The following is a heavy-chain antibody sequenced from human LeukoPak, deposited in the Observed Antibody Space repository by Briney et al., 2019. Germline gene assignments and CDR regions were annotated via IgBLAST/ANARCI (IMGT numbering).Heavy chain of an antibody. CDR3: AKVRGFCSSTSCSTYFDY. CDR2: IKQDGSEK. V-gene: IGHV3-7*03. Sequence: GGSLRLSCAASGFTFSSYWMSWVRQAPGKGLEWVANIKQDGSEKYYVDSVKGRFTISRDNSKNTLYLQMNSLRAEDTAVYYCAKVRGFCSSTSCSTYFDYWGQGTLVTVSS. D-gene: IGHD2-2*01. J-gene: IGHJ4*02. CDR1: GFTFSSYW.